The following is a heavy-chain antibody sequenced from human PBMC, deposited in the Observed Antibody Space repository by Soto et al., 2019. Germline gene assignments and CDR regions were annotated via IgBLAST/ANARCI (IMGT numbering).Heavy chain of an antibody. CDR1: GYSFTSYW. CDR2: IYPGDSDT. J-gene: IGHJ4*02. V-gene: IGHV5-51*01. Sequence: VESLKISCKGSGYSFTSYWIGWVRQKPGKGLEWMGIIYPGDSDTRYSPSFQGQVTISADKSISTAYLQWSSLKASDTAMYYCARLKRDGYNYSPLYYWGQGTLVTVSS. D-gene: IGHD5-12*01. CDR3: ARLKRDGYNYSPLYY.